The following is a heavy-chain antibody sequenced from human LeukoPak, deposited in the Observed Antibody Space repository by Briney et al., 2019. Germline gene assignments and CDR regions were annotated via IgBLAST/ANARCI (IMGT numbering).Heavy chain of an antibody. CDR3: ARGPPHNYYDSSGAKPRWFDP. CDR1: GGSISSYY. J-gene: IGHJ5*02. V-gene: IGHV4-59*01. Sequence: SETLSLTCTVSGGSISSYYWSWIRQPPGKGLEWIGYIYYSGSTKYNPSLKSRVTISVDTSKNQFSLKLSSVTAADTAVYYCARGPPHNYYDSSGAKPRWFDPWGQGTLVTVSS. D-gene: IGHD3-22*01. CDR2: IYYSGST.